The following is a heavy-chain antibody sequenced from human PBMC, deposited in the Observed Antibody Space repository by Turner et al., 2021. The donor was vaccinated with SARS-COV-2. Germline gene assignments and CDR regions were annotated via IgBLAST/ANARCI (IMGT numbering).Heavy chain of an antibody. V-gene: IGHV3-33*01. D-gene: IGHD5-12*01. CDR2: ICYDGSNK. CDR3: ARDGGYSGYAYFDY. J-gene: IGHJ4*02. Sequence: VQLVGSGGGVVQPGRSLRLPCAGSGFTFSSYGMHWVRQAPGKGLGWVAVICYDGSNKYYADSVKGRFTISRDNSKNTLYLQMNSLRAEDTAVYYCARDGGYSGYAYFDYWGQGTLVTVSS. CDR1: GFTFSSYG.